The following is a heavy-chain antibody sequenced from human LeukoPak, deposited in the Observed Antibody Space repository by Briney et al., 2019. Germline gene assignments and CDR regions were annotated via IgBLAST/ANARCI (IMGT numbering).Heavy chain of an antibody. CDR2: IWYDGSNK. Sequence: GRSLRLSCAASGFTFSTYGMHWVRQAPGKGLEWVSLIWYDGSNKYYAEFVEGRFTISRDNSKNTLYLQMNSLRAEDTAVYYCARGNTWYYVDYWGQGTLVTVSS. CDR3: ARGNTWYYVDY. D-gene: IGHD6-13*01. J-gene: IGHJ4*02. CDR1: GFTFSTYG. V-gene: IGHV3-33*01.